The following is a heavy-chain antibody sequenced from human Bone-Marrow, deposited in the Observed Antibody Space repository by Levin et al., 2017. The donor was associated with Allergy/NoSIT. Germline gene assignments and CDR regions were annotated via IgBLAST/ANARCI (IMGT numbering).Heavy chain of an antibody. J-gene: IGHJ4*02. CDR2: IRRQAKSYAT. CDR1: GFTFSGSS. D-gene: IGHD3-10*01. V-gene: IGHV3-73*01. CDR3: TNRGY. Sequence: GGSLRLSCAASGFTFSGSSIHWVRQASGKGLEWVGRIRRQAKSYATSYSASVTGRFIISRNDSKNTAYLHMDTLKIEDTGLYYCTNRGYWGQGALVTVSS.